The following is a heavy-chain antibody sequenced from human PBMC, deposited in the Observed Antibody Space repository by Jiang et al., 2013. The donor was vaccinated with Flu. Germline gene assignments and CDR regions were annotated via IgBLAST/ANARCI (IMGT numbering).Heavy chain of an antibody. D-gene: IGHD2-21*02. CDR1: GFTFSSFG. CDR2: ISYDGSNK. J-gene: IGHJ4*02. V-gene: IGHV3-30*18. CDR3: AKDLTVFCAGDCFLFDY. Sequence: GVVQPGRSLRLSCAASGFTFSSFGMHWVRQAPGKGLEWVAVISYDGSNKYYTDSVKGRFTISRDNSKNTLNLQMNSLRVEDTAVYYCAKDLTVFCAGDCFLFDYWGQGILVTVSS.